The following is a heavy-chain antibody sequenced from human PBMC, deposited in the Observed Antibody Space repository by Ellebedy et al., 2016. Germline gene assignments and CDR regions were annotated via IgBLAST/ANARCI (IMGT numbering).Heavy chain of an antibody. CDR2: VFHTGST. CDR3: AKWNSGWYGFDV. Sequence: SETLSLTCNVSGGSISSDYWNWIRRPPGKGLEWIGYVFHTGSTNYNTSLKSRVTMSVDTSKSQFSLRLTSVTAADTAVYHCAKWNSGWYGFDVWGQGTVVTVSS. J-gene: IGHJ3*01. V-gene: IGHV4-59*01. D-gene: IGHD6-13*01. CDR1: GGSISSDY.